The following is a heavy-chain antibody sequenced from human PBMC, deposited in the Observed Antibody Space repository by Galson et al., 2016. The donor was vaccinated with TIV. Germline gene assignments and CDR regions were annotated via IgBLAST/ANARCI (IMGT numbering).Heavy chain of an antibody. CDR1: GGTFSNFV. J-gene: IGHJ4*02. Sequence: SVKVSCKASGGTFSNFVISWVRQAPGQGLKWMGSINPIFGTANYAQKFQGRVTITAYTSTSTIYMELSSLSSEDTAVYYCARGRGYYFGSGTSYFDYWGQGSLVTVSS. D-gene: IGHD3-10*01. CDR2: INPIFGTA. CDR3: ARGRGYYFGSGTSYFDY. V-gene: IGHV1-69*06.